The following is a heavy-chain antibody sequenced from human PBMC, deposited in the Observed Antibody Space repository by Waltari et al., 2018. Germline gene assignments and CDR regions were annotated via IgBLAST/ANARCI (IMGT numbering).Heavy chain of an antibody. Sequence: QVQLQESGPGLVKPSQTLSLPCTFSGGSISSGGSYWSWTLRHPGKGLEWIGYIYYSGSTYYNPSLKSRVTISVDTSKNQFSLKLSSVTAADTAVYYCARVNRSYQLLYFDPWGQGTLVTVSS. CDR2: IYYSGST. J-gene: IGHJ5*02. V-gene: IGHV4-31*03. CDR1: GGSISSGGSY. CDR3: ARVNRSYQLLYFDP. D-gene: IGHD2-2*02.